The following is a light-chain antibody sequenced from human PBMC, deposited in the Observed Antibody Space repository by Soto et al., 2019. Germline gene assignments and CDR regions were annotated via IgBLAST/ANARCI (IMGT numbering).Light chain of an antibody. Sequence: DIQMTQSPSTLSASVGDRVTITCRASQSISSWLAWYQQKPGKAPKLLIYKASSLEGGIPSRFSGSGSETEFTLTISSLQPEDFATYYCQQYNSYQYTFGQGTKLELK. V-gene: IGKV1-5*03. CDR1: QSISSW. CDR2: KAS. J-gene: IGKJ2*01. CDR3: QQYNSYQYT.